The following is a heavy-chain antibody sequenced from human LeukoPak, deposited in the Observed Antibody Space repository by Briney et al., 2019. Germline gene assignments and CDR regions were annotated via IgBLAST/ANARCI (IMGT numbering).Heavy chain of an antibody. J-gene: IGHJ4*02. CDR2: ISYDGSNK. CDR1: GFTFSSYG. Sequence: PGGSLRLSCAASGFTFSSYGMHWVRQAPGKGLEWVAAISYDGSNKYYADSVKGRFTISRDNSKNTLYLQMNSLRAEDTAVYYCARGSGVDIVATIPGPYFDYWGQGTLVTVSS. V-gene: IGHV3-30*03. D-gene: IGHD5-12*01. CDR3: ARGSGVDIVATIPGPYFDY.